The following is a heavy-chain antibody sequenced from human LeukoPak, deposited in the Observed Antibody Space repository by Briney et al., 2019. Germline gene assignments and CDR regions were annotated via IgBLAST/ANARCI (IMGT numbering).Heavy chain of an antibody. CDR2: IYSGGDT. CDR3: ARDPSAVAANTYG. V-gene: IGHV3-66*01. J-gene: IGHJ4*02. Sequence: GGSLRPSCAASGFTVGNNYMRWVRQAPWKGLEWVSVIYSGGDTYYADSVKGRFTISRDSSKNTLYLQMNSLRAEDTAMYYCARDPSAVAANTYGWGQGTQVTVSS. CDR1: GFTVGNNY. D-gene: IGHD4/OR15-4a*01.